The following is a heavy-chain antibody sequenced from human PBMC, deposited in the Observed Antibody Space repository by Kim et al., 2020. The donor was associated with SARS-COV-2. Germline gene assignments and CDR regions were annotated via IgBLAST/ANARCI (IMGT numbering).Heavy chain of an antibody. V-gene: IGHV1-46*01. CDR3: ARCRGLGELSFDY. J-gene: IGHJ4*02. D-gene: IGHD3-10*01. CDR2: INPSGGST. CDR1: GYTFTSYY. Sequence: ASVKVSCKASGYTFTSYYMHWVRQAPGQGLEWMGIINPSGGSTTYAQNFQGRVTMTRDTSTSTVYMELSSLRSEDTAVYYCARCRGLGELSFDYWGQGTLVTVSS.